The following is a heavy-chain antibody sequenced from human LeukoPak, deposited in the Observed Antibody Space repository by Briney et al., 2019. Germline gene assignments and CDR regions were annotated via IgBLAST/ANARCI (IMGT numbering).Heavy chain of an antibody. CDR1: GFTFSDYY. V-gene: IGHV3-11*04. J-gene: IGHJ4*02. D-gene: IGHD5-18*01. CDR2: ISSSGSTI. Sequence: GGSLRLSCAASGFTFSDYYMTWIRQAPGKGLEWVSYISSSGSTIYYADSVKGRFTISRDNPKNSLYLQMNSLRAEDTAMYYCARRATTERGHSYGLDFWGQGTLVTVSS. CDR3: ARRATTERGHSYGLDF.